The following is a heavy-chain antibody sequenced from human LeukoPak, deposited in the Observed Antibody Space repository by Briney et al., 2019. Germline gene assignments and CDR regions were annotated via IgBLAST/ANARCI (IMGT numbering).Heavy chain of an antibody. V-gene: IGHV3-43D*03. D-gene: IGHD5-18*01. Sequence: PGGSLRLSCAASGFTFDDYAMHWVRQAPGKGLEWVSLISWDGGSTYYADSVKGRFTISRDNSKNSLYLQMNSLRAEDTALYYCAKDTNERFVDTVRPPPYYYYYYYMDVWGKGTTVTVSS. CDR3: AKDTNERFVDTVRPPPYYYYYYYMDV. J-gene: IGHJ6*03. CDR1: GFTFDDYA. CDR2: ISWDGGST.